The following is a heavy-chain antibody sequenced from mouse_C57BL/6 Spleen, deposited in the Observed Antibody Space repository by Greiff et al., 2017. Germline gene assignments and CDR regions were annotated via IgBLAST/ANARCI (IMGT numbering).Heavy chain of an antibody. J-gene: IGHJ4*01. CDR3: SRNGNFYYAMDY. Sequence: VQLQQSGPGLVQPSQSLSITCTVSGFSLTSYGVHWVRQSPGKGLEWLGVIWSGGSTDYNAAFISRLSISKDNSKGQVFFKMNNLQADDTAINYCSRNGNFYYAMDYWGQGTSVTVSS. D-gene: IGHD2-1*01. V-gene: IGHV2-2*01. CDR2: IWSGGST. CDR1: GFSLTSYG.